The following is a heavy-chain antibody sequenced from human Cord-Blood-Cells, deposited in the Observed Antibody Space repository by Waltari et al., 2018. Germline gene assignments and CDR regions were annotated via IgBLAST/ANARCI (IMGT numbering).Heavy chain of an antibody. Sequence: EVQLVESGGGLVQPGGSLRLSCAASGFTFSSYWMSWVRQAPGKGLEWVANIKQDVSEKYYVDSVKGRFTISRDNAKNSLYLQMNSLRAEDTAVYYCARDLYSSSWLFDYWGQGTLVTVSS. D-gene: IGHD6-13*01. J-gene: IGHJ4*02. CDR1: GFTFSSYW. V-gene: IGHV3-7*01. CDR3: ARDLYSSSWLFDY. CDR2: IKQDVSEK.